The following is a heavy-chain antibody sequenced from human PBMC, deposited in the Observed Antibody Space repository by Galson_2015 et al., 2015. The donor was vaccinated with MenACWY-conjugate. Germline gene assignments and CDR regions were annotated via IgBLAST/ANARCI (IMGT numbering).Heavy chain of an antibody. J-gene: IGHJ4*02. V-gene: IGHV5-51*01. D-gene: IGHD5-24*01. CDR2: IYPGDSDT. Sequence: QSGAEVKKPGESLKISCKGSGYSFTSYWIGWVRQMPGKGLEWMGIIYPGDSDTRYSPPFQGQVTISADKSISTAYLQWSSLKASDTAMYYCATKVEMATIIPYYFDYWGQGTLVTVSS. CDR1: GYSFTSYW. CDR3: ATKVEMATIIPYYFDY.